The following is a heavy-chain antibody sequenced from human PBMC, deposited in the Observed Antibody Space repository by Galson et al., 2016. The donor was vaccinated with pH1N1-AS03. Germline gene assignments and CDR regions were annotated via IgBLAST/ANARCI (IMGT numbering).Heavy chain of an antibody. CDR1: GFSLATNGKG. Sequence: LVKPTQTLTLTCTFSGFSLATNGKGVGWIRQPPGEGLEYIGEINYSGNTNYNPSLKSRVLISKGTSKNQFSLTIMSLTAADTAFYYCARLQDSDSGGAYFDSWGQGILVTVSS. J-gene: IGHJ4*02. V-gene: IGHV4-28*02. CDR3: ARLQDSDSGGAYFDS. D-gene: IGHD5-24*01. CDR2: INYSGNT.